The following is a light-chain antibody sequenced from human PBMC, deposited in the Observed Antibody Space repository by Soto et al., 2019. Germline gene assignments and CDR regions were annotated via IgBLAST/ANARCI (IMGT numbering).Light chain of an antibody. CDR3: MQALQTPRYT. CDR2: LGS. V-gene: IGKV2-28*01. Sequence: DIVMTQSPLSLPVTPREPASISCRSSQSLLHSNGYNYLDWYLQKPGQSPQLLIYLGSNRASGVPDRFSGSGSGTDFTLKISRVEAEDVGVYYCMQALQTPRYTFGQGTKVDIK. CDR1: QSLLHSNGYNY. J-gene: IGKJ2*01.